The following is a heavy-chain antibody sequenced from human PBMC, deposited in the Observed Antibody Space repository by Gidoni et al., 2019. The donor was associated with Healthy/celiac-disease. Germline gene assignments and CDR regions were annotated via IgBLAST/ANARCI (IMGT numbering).Heavy chain of an antibody. CDR2: IYSGGST. J-gene: IGHJ4*02. Sequence: EVQLVETGGGLIQPGGSLRLSCAASGFTVSRNYMSWVRQAPGKGLEWVSVIYSGGSTYYADSVKGRFTISRDNSKNTLYLQMNSLRAEDTAVYYCAREGDGYNDGNYYFDYWGQGTLVTVSS. V-gene: IGHV3-53*02. CDR3: AREGDGYNDGNYYFDY. CDR1: GFTVSRNY. D-gene: IGHD5-12*01.